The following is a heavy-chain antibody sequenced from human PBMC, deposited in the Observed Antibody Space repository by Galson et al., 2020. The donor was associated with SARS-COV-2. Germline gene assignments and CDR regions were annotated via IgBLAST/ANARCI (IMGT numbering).Heavy chain of an antibody. D-gene: IGHD2-8*02. V-gene: IGHV3-48*03. CDR3: AKRLWGGVDYFLDV. CDR2: ISSSGATI. Sequence: GESLKISCAVSGFTFSSYELNWVRQAPGKGLEWVSYISSSGATIFYADSVKGRFTISRDTAEKSLYLKMNSLRAEDTAVYYCAKRLWGGVDYFLDVWGKGTTVTV. CDR1: GFTFSSYE. J-gene: IGHJ6*03.